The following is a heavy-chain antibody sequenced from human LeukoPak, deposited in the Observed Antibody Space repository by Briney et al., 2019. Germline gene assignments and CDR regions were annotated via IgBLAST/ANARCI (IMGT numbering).Heavy chain of an antibody. CDR3: ARQSYRYCSGGSCYSGLVY. CDR2: INPNSGGT. Sequence: GASVKVSCKASGYTFTGYYMHWVRQAPGQGLEWMGWINPNSGGTNYAQKFQGRVTMTRDTSISTAYMELSRLRSDETAVYYCARQSYRYCSGGSCYSGLVYWGQGTLVTVSS. J-gene: IGHJ4*02. CDR1: GYTFTGYY. V-gene: IGHV1-2*02. D-gene: IGHD2-15*01.